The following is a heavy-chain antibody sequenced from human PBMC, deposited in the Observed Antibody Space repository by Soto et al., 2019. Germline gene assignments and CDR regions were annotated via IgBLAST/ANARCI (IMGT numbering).Heavy chain of an antibody. CDR2: INHSGST. CDR3: ARGGYCTNSVCLLNWFDP. J-gene: IGHJ5*02. Sequence: QVQLQQWGAGLLKPSETLSLTCAVYGGSFSGYYWCWMRQPPGKRLEWLGEINHSGSTNYNPSLKSRGTIPVDTSKSQFSLKLSSVTAADTGVYYCARGGYCTNSVCLLNWFDPWGQGTLVTVSS. D-gene: IGHD2-8*01. V-gene: IGHV4-34*01. CDR1: GGSFSGYY.